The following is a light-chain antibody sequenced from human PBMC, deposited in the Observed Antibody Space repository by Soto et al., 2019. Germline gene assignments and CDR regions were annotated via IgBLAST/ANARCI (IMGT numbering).Light chain of an antibody. V-gene: IGKV3-20*01. CDR1: QSVSSN. CDR3: QQYGSSPKIT. CDR2: GAS. Sequence: ETVMTQSPATLSVSPGERATLSCRASQSVSSNLAWYQQKPGQAPRLLIYGASSRANGIPARFSGSGSGTDLTLTISRLEPEDFAVYYCQQYGSSPKITFGQGTRLEIK. J-gene: IGKJ5*01.